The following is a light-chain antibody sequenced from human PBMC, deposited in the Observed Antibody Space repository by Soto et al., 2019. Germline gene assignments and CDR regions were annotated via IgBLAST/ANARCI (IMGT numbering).Light chain of an antibody. J-gene: IGLJ1*01. Sequence: QSALTQPRSVSGSPGQSVTISCTGTSSDVGGFNYVSWYQQHPGKDPKLMIYDVSERPSGVPDRFSGSESGNTAPLTISGLQVDDEADYYCCSYAGTYAYVFGTGTKLTVL. V-gene: IGLV2-11*01. CDR3: CSYAGTYAYV. CDR2: DVS. CDR1: SSDVGGFNY.